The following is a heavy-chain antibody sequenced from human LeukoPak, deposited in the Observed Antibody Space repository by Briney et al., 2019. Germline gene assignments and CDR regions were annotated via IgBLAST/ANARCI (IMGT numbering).Heavy chain of an antibody. CDR2: IYWNDDK. CDR1: GSSLSTSGVG. V-gene: IGHV2-5*01. J-gene: IGHJ4*02. Sequence: ESGPTLVKPTQPLTLTCTFSGSSLSTSGVGVGWIRQPPGKALEGLALIYWNDDKRYSPSLKSRLTITKDTSKNQAVLTMTNMDPVDTATYYCAHRSQVLVGATALYYFDYWGQGTLVTVSS. CDR3: AHRSQVLVGATALYYFDY. D-gene: IGHD1-26*01.